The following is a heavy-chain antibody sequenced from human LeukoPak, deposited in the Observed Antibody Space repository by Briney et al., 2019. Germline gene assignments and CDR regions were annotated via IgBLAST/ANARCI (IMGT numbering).Heavy chain of an antibody. CDR2: INPNSGGT. J-gene: IGHJ6*03. D-gene: IGHD6-13*01. CDR1: GYTFTGYY. Sequence: ASVKVSCKASGYTFTGYYMHWVRQAPGQGLEWMGWINPNSGGTNYAQKLQGRVTMTTDTSTSTAYMELRSLRSDDTAVYYCARVGKGSSWHYYYMDVWGKGTTVTVSS. V-gene: IGHV1-2*02. CDR3: ARVGKGSSWHYYYMDV.